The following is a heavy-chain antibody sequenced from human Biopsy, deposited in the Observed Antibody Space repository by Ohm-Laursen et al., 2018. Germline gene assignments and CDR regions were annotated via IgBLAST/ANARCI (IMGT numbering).Heavy chain of an antibody. D-gene: IGHD3-9*01. CDR2: INPNSGTA. V-gene: IGHV1-2*02. J-gene: IGHJ6*02. CDR3: ARVPAYPSIDGYYGLDL. CDR1: GYTFAGYY. Sequence: SVKVSCKASGYTFAGYYLHWVRQAPGHGLEWMGWINPNSGTANYAQSFQGRLTVTRDTSISTAYMELTSLTFDDTAIYYCARVPAYPSIDGYYGLDLWGQGTTVIVSS.